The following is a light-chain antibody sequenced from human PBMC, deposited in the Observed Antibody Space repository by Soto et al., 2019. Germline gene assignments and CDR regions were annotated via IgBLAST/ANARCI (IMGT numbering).Light chain of an antibody. CDR3: QTWGTGMV. J-gene: IGLJ7*01. CDR2: VNNDGSH. V-gene: IGLV4-69*01. CDR1: SGHSTYT. Sequence: QPVLTQSPSASASLGASVKLTCTLSSGHSTYTIAWHQQQPEKGPRYLMKVNNDGSHTKGDGIPDRFSGCSSGADRYLIISSLQSEDEADYYCQTWGTGMVFGGGTQLTVL.